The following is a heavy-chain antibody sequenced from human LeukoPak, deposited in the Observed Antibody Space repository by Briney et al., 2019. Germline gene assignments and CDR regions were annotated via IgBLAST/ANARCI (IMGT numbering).Heavy chain of an antibody. Sequence: ASVKVSFKASGYTFTSYDINWVRQATGQGLEWMGWMNPNSGNTGYAQKFQGRVTMTRNTSISTAYMELSSLRSEDTAVYYCARIPRYCSGGSCSTGHYYYGMDVWGQGTTVTVSS. J-gene: IGHJ6*02. CDR1: GYTFTSYD. CDR3: ARIPRYCSGGSCSTGHYYYGMDV. V-gene: IGHV1-8*01. D-gene: IGHD2-15*01. CDR2: MNPNSGNT.